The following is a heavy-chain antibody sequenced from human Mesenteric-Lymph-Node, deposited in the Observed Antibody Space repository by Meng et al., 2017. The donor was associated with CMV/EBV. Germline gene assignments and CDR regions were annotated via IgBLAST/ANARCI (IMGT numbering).Heavy chain of an antibody. Sequence: GPGLLKPSEALSLSCIVYGDSISNSTYYWTWVRQPPGKGLEWIGSVQHSGSIYYNPSLQGRLTISVDTSANLFSLRLTTVTAADPATYYCARRGNYDSDYSEYWGQGTLVTASS. CDR1: GDSISNSTYY. J-gene: IGHJ4*02. V-gene: IGHV4-39*01. D-gene: IGHD3-22*01. CDR3: ARRGNYDSDYSEY. CDR2: VQHSGSI.